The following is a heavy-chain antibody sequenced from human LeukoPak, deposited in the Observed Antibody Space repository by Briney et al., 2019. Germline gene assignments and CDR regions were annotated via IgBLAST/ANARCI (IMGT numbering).Heavy chain of an antibody. CDR2: ISGSGDST. D-gene: IGHD3-10*01. Sequence: PGGSLRLSCAASGFAFSNYAMRWVRQAPGKGLEWVSGISGSGDSTYYADSVKGRFTISRDNSKNTLYLQMNSLRAEDTAVYYCARHKKYYYGSGSNPLVDYFDYWGQGTLVTVSS. J-gene: IGHJ4*02. CDR1: GFAFSNYA. CDR3: ARHKKYYYGSGSNPLVDYFDY. V-gene: IGHV3-23*01.